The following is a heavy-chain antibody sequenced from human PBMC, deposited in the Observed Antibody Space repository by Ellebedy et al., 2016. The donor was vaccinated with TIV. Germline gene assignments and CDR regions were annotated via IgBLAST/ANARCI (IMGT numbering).Heavy chain of an antibody. V-gene: IGHV4-39*01. Sequence: GSLRLSXSVSGDSITSRSDYWDWIRQPPGKGLEWIGAIYSSGRTHYNPSLESRATISVDTSKSQFSLRLTSVTAADTAVYYCASHRSGIVLVPAHYGMDVWGHGTTVTVSS. CDR2: IYSSGRT. CDR1: GDSITSRSDY. CDR3: ASHRSGIVLVPAHYGMDV. J-gene: IGHJ6*02. D-gene: IGHD2-2*01.